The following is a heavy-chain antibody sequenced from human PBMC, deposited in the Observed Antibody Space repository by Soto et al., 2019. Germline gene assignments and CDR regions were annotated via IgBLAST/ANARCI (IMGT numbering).Heavy chain of an antibody. CDR3: ARDLIGSTSREFWFDP. V-gene: IGHV4-31*03. Sequence: QVQLQESGPGLVKPSQTLSLTCTVSGGSISSGGYYWSWIRQHPGKGLEWIGYIYYSGSTYYNPSLKSRVTISVDTSKNQFSLKLSSVTAADTAVYYCARDLIGSTSREFWFDPWGQGTLVTVSS. CDR2: IYYSGST. CDR1: GGSISSGGYY. J-gene: IGHJ5*02. D-gene: IGHD2-2*01.